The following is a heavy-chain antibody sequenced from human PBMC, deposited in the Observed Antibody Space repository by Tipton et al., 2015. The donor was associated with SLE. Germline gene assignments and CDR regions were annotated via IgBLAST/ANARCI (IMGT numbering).Heavy chain of an antibody. CDR1: GGSISSHY. J-gene: IGHJ5*02. CDR2: IYYSGST. V-gene: IGHV4-59*11. Sequence: TLSLTCTVSGGSISSHYWSWIRQTPGKGLEWIGYIYYSGSTNYKPSLKSRVTISVDTSTNQFSLKLSSVTAADTAVYYCAREGAGGFDPWGQGTLVTVSS. CDR3: AREGAGGFDP. D-gene: IGHD3-10*01.